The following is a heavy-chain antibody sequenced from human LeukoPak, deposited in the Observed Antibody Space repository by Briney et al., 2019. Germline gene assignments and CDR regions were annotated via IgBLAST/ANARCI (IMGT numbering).Heavy chain of an antibody. CDR2: ISYSGST. Sequence: SETLSLTCTVSGGSISSDYWSWIRQPPGKGLEWIGWISYSGSTTYNPSLKTRVTISLDTSKNQFSLKLSSVTAADTAVYYCARQASCRGTNCYPFDYWGQGTLVTVSS. CDR1: GGSISSDY. CDR3: ARQASCRGTNCYPFDY. J-gene: IGHJ4*02. V-gene: IGHV4-59*08. D-gene: IGHD2-2*01.